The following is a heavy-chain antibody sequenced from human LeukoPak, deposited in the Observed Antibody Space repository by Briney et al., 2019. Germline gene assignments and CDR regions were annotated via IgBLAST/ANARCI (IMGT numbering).Heavy chain of an antibody. CDR1: GGSISSGGYY. Sequence: SETLSLTCTVSGGSISSGGYYWSWIRQPPGKGLEWIGYIYHSGSTYYNPSLKSRVTISVDRSKNQFSLKLSSVTAADTAVYYCARVSSGWYIQKWYFDLWGRGTLVTVSS. J-gene: IGHJ2*01. CDR2: IYHSGST. CDR3: ARVSSGWYIQKWYFDL. V-gene: IGHV4-30-2*01. D-gene: IGHD6-19*01.